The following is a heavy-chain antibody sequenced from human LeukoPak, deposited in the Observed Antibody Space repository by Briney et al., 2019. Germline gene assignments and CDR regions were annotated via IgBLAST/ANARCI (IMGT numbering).Heavy chain of an antibody. CDR3: ARSTPLLRTFLGD. CDR2: MYYSGST. J-gene: IGHJ4*02. V-gene: IGHV4-59*01. CDR1: GGSISSYY. D-gene: IGHD3-16*01. Sequence: SETLSLTCTVSGGSISSYYWSWIRQPPGKGLEWIGYMYYSGSTNYNPSLKSRVTISVDTSKNQFSLKLSSVTAADTAIYYCARSTPLLRTFLGDWGQEILVIVSS.